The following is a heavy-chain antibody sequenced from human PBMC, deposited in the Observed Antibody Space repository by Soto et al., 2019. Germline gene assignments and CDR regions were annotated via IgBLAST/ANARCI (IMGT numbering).Heavy chain of an antibody. CDR1: GGTFSSYA. CDR2: IIPIFGTA. Sequence: AVKVSCKASGGTFSSYAISWVRQAPGQGLEWMGGIIPIFGTANYAQKFQGRVTITADKSTSTAYMELSSLRSEDTAVYYCARATREWELLGGFDYWGQGTLVTVSS. J-gene: IGHJ4*02. CDR3: ARATREWELLGGFDY. D-gene: IGHD1-26*01. V-gene: IGHV1-69*06.